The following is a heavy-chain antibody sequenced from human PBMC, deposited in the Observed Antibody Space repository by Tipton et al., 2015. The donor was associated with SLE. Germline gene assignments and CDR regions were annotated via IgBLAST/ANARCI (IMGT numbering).Heavy chain of an antibody. Sequence: TLSLTCTVSGGSISSSSYYWGWIRQPPGKGLEWIGSIYYSGSTYYNPSLKSRVTISVDTSKNQFSLKLSSVTAADTAVYYCARHPRGILYSEWDYWGQGTLVTVSS. CDR2: IYYSGST. CDR1: GGSISSSSYY. CDR3: ARHPRGILYSEWDY. D-gene: IGHD2-21*01. V-gene: IGHV4-39*01. J-gene: IGHJ4*02.